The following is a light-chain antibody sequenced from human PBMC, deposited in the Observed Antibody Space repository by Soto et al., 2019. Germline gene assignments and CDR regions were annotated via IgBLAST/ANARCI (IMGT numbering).Light chain of an antibody. CDR3: ATWDDSLNGYV. J-gene: IGLJ1*01. CDR2: SNN. Sequence: QSVLTQPPSASGTPGQRVTISCSGSSSNIGSETVSWYQQLPGTAPKLLIYSNNQRPSGVPDRFSGSKSGTSASLAISGLQSEDEADYYCATWDDSLNGYVFGTGTKLTVL. V-gene: IGLV1-44*01. CDR1: SSNIGSET.